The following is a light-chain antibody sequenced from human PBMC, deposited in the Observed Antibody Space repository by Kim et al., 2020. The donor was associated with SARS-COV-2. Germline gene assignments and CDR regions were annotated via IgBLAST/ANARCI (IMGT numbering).Light chain of an antibody. Sequence: ATIRCKSGWDLFNSPTNKFYLGWYQQKPGQPPKLLISWASNREYGVPERFSSSGSGTDYTLTISSLQAEDVAVYYCQQYWSSFFTFGGGTKVDIK. J-gene: IGKJ4*02. V-gene: IGKV4-1*01. CDR3: QQYWSSFFT. CDR2: WAS. CDR1: WDLFNSPTNKFY.